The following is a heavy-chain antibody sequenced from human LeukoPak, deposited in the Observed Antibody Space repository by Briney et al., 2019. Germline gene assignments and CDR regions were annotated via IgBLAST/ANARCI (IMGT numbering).Heavy chain of an antibody. CDR2: INPSGGST. V-gene: IGHV1-46*01. D-gene: IGHD2-2*01. CDR3: ARGCSSTSCYLPSWFDP. J-gene: IGHJ5*02. Sequence: ASVKVSCKASGYTFTSYYMHWVRQAPGQGLEWMGIINPSGGSTNYAQKFQGRVTMTRDTSTSTVYMELSSLRSEDTAVYYCARGCSSTSCYLPSWFDPWGQGTLVTVSS. CDR1: GYTFTSYY.